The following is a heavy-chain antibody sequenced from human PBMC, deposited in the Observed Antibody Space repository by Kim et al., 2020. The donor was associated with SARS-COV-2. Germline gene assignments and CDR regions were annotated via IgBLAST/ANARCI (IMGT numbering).Heavy chain of an antibody. V-gene: IGHV4-59*09. J-gene: IGHJ4*02. CDR2: T. D-gene: IGHD1-1*01. Sequence: TNYNPSLKSRVTLSVDTSKNQFSLKLTSVTAADTAVYYCARGGTNRAFDYWGQGTLVTVSS. CDR3: ARGGTNRAFDY.